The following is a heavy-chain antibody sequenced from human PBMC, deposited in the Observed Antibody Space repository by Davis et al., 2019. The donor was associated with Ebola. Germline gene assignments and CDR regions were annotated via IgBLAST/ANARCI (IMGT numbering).Heavy chain of an antibody. CDR1: GFSVSSNY. CDR2: IYSGGST. CDR3: ARLTLSDGMDV. Sequence: GGSLRLSCAASGFSVSSNYMSWVRQPPGKGLEWVSLIYSGGSTYYADSVEGRFTISRDNSKNTLYLQMNSLRAEDTAVYYCARLTLSDGMDVWGQGTTVTVSS. V-gene: IGHV3-53*01. D-gene: IGHD2/OR15-2a*01. J-gene: IGHJ6*02.